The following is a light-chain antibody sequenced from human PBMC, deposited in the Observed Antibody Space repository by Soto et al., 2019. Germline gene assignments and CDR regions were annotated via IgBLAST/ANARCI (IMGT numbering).Light chain of an antibody. Sequence: QSALTQPASVSGSPGQSITISCTGTSSDVGSYNLVSWYQQHPGKAPKLMIYEVSKRPSGVSNRFSGSKSGNTASLTISGLQDEDEAAYYCCSYAGSSTVVFGGGTKLTVL. V-gene: IGLV2-23*02. J-gene: IGLJ2*01. CDR1: SSDVGSYNL. CDR3: CSYAGSSTVV. CDR2: EVS.